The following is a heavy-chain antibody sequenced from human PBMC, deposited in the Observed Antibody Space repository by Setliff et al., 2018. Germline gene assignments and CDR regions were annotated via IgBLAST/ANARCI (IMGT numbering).Heavy chain of an antibody. CDR1: DGSFSGYY. Sequence: SETLSLTCAVYDGSFSGYYWSWIRQPPGKGLEWIGEINHYGSTKYKSSLKSRVTISVDTSKNQFSLKLNPVTAADTAVYYCARRWNFGPYGSGIHDGFDMWGQGTMVTVSS. CDR3: ARRWNFGPYGSGIHDGFDM. D-gene: IGHD3-10*01. V-gene: IGHV4-34*01. CDR2: INHYGST. J-gene: IGHJ3*02.